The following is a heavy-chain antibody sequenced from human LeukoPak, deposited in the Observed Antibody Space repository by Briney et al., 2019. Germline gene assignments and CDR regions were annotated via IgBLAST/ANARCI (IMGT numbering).Heavy chain of an antibody. J-gene: IGHJ3*02. Sequence: GGSLRLSCAASGITFSSFGMHWVRQAPGKGLVWVAFIRYDGSNEYYADSVKGRFTISRDNSKNTLYLQMNSLRAEDTAVYYCAKAQGYYDSRDAFDIWGQGTMVTVSS. CDR1: GITFSSFG. CDR3: AKAQGYYDSRDAFDI. D-gene: IGHD3-22*01. CDR2: IRYDGSNE. V-gene: IGHV3-30*02.